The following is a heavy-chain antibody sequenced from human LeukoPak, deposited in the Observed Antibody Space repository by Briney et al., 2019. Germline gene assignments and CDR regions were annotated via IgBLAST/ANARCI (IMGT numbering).Heavy chain of an antibody. Sequence: PSETLSLTCTVSGGSISSSSYCWGWIRQPPGKGLEWIGNIYYTGSTYYNPSLKSRVTISVDTSKNQFSLKLSSVIAADTAVYYCARTTEGYCSSASCFGFSYSYYMDVWGKGTTVTISS. CDR2: IYYTGST. J-gene: IGHJ6*03. CDR3: ARTTEGYCSSASCFGFSYSYYMDV. V-gene: IGHV4-39*07. D-gene: IGHD2-2*01. CDR1: GGSISSSSYC.